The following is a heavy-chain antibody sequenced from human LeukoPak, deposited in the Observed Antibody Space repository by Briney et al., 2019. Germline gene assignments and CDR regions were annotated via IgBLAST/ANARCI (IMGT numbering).Heavy chain of an antibody. Sequence: ASVKVSCKASGYTFTCYYMHWVRQAPGQGLEWRGWINPNSGGTNYAQKFQGRVTMTRDTSISTAYMELSRLRSDDTAVYYCAKEYSSSWYGYDAFDIWGQGTMVTVSS. CDR3: AKEYSSSWYGYDAFDI. D-gene: IGHD6-13*01. CDR1: GYTFTCYY. CDR2: INPNSGGT. J-gene: IGHJ3*02. V-gene: IGHV1-2*02.